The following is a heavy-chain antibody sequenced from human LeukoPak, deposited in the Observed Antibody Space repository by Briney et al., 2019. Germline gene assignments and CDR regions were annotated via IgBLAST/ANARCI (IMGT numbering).Heavy chain of an antibody. Sequence: SETLSLTCTVSGGSISSSSYYWGWIRQPPGKGLEWIGSIYYSGSTYYNPSLKSRVTISVDTSKNQFSLKLSSVTAADTAVYYCASGVYYGSGSLYQDDAFDIWGQGTMVTVSS. V-gene: IGHV4-39*07. CDR2: IYYSGST. J-gene: IGHJ3*02. CDR1: GGSISSSSYY. D-gene: IGHD3-10*01. CDR3: ASGVYYGSGSLYQDDAFDI.